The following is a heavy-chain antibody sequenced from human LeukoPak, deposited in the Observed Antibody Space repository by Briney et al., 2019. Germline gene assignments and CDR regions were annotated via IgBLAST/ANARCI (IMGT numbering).Heavy chain of an antibody. Sequence: GGSLRLSCAASGFTFSSYAMSWVRQAPGKGLEWVSAISGSGGSTYYADSVKGRFTISRDNSKDTLYLQMDSLRAEDTAVYYCAKDRGGSSGWYYFDYWGQGTLVTVSS. CDR2: ISGSGGST. D-gene: IGHD6-19*01. V-gene: IGHV3-23*01. CDR3: AKDRGGSSGWYYFDY. J-gene: IGHJ4*02. CDR1: GFTFSSYA.